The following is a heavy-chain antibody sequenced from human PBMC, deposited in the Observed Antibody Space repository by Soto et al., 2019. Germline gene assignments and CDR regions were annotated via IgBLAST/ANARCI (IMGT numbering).Heavy chain of an antibody. J-gene: IGHJ4*02. D-gene: IGHD1-7*01. Sequence: SETLSLTSAVSGGSFTSNNWWTWVRQPPGQGLEWIGEIYRTGSTNYNPSLKSRVTISLDKSENQFSLKVTSLTAADTAVYYCASRDPGTSVDYWGQGTLVTVSS. CDR2: IYRTGST. CDR1: GGSFTSNNW. CDR3: ASRDPGTSVDY. V-gene: IGHV4-4*02.